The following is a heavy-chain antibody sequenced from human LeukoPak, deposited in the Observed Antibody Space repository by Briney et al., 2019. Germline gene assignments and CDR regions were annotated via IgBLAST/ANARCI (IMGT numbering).Heavy chain of an antibody. CDR3: ARCEDLEDRFDP. Sequence: ASVKVSCKASGYTFSDYYLHWVRQAPGQGLEWVGWINPNSGGTHYAQKFQGRVTMARDTSISTAYMELSGLRSDDTAVYYCARCEDLEDRFDPWGQGTLVTVSS. D-gene: IGHD2-15*01. V-gene: IGHV1-2*02. CDR1: GYTFSDYY. CDR2: INPNSGGT. J-gene: IGHJ5*02.